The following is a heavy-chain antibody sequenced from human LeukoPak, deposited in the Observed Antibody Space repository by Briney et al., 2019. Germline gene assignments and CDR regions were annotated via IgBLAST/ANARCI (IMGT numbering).Heavy chain of an antibody. Sequence: GGSLRLSCEGSAFIFSGHWMTWVRQVPGRGPEWVANVNRDGSETYYLDSVKGRFTISKDNAKNSLYLQMNSLRAEDTALYHCARNNGMDVWGQGTTVIVSS. V-gene: IGHV3-7*03. CDR1: AFIFSGHW. J-gene: IGHJ6*02. CDR3: ARNNGMDV. CDR2: VNRDGSET.